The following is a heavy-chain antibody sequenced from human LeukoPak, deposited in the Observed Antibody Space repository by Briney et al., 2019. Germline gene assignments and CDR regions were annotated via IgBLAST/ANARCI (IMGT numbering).Heavy chain of an antibody. CDR3: ARDVPAGNNWFDP. V-gene: IGHV1-2*02. D-gene: IGHD6-13*01. Sequence: ASVKVSCKASGYTFTGYDMHWVRQAPGQRLEWMGWINPNSGGTNYAQKFQGRVTMTRDTSISTAYMELSRLRSDDTAVYYCARDVPAGNNWFDPWGQGTLVTLSS. J-gene: IGHJ5*02. CDR1: GYTFTGYD. CDR2: INPNSGGT.